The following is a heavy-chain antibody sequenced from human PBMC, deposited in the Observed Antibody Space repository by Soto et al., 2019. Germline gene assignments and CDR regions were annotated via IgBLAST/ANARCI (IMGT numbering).Heavy chain of an antibody. CDR2: INAGNGDT. CDR1: GYTFITTYA. D-gene: IGHD1-1*01. Sequence: SGYTFITTYALHWVRQAPGQRLEWMGWINAGNGDTKYSEKFQGRVTITRDTSANTAYMELSSLRSEDTSVYYCARDPGTGAALRAYHFDYWGQGTLVTVSS. J-gene: IGHJ4*02. V-gene: IGHV1-3*01. CDR3: ARDPGTGAALRAYHFDY.